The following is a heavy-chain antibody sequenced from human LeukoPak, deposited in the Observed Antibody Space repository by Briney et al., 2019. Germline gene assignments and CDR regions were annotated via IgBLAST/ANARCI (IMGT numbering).Heavy chain of an antibody. Sequence: GGSLRLSCGASGFTFTNYGMHWVRQAPGKGLEWVAFIRNDGSNKYYAESVKGRFTISRDNSKNTLYLQMNSLRVEDTAVYYCAKDFLKSITLIRGVRPWVGCFDSWGQGTLVTVSS. CDR2: IRNDGSNK. V-gene: IGHV3-30*02. D-gene: IGHD3-10*01. J-gene: IGHJ4*02. CDR3: AKDFLKSITLIRGVRPWVGCFDS. CDR1: GFTFTNYG.